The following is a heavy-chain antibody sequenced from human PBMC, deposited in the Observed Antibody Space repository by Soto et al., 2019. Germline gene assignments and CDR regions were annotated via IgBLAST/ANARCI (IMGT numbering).Heavy chain of an antibody. CDR1: GFSFSSCA. Sequence: QVQLVESGGGVVQPGRSLRLSCAASGFSFSSCAMHWVRQAPGKGLEWVAVVSHDGSNKYHADSVKGRVTISRDNSINTVYLQMNSLRAEDTAVYYCARVSIAVAGIAYYFDYWGQGTLFTVSS. V-gene: IGHV3-30-3*01. J-gene: IGHJ4*02. CDR2: VSHDGSNK. CDR3: ARVSIAVAGIAYYFDY. D-gene: IGHD6-19*01.